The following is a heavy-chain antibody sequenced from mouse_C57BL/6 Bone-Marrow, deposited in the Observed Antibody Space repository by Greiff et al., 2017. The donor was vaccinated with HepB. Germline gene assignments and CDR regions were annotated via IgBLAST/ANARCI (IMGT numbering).Heavy chain of an antibody. J-gene: IGHJ2*01. V-gene: IGHV1-81*01. D-gene: IGHD1-1*01. CDR1: GYTFTSYG. Sequence: QVQLQQSGAELARPGASVKLSCKAPGYTFTSYGISWVKQRTGQGLEWIGEIYPRSGNTYYNEKFKGKATLTADKSSSTAYMELRSLTSEDSAVYYCARPVVGVDFDYWGQGTTLTVSS. CDR2: IYPRSGNT. CDR3: ARPVVGVDFDY.